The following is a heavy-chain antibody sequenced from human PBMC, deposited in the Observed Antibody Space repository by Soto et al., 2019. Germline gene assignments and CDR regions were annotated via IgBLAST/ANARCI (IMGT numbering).Heavy chain of an antibody. Sequence: GGSLRRSCVGSGFSLANFPMNWVRQTPGKGLEWISYISPRGDNIYYTESVKGRFTISRDYARYSLYLQMNSLRDEDAALYYCAKGPHPPSAWRYYFESWRQG. D-gene: IGHD6-19*01. CDR3: AKGPHPPSAWRYYFES. J-gene: IGHJ4*02. V-gene: IGHV3-48*02. CDR2: ISPRGDNI. CDR1: GFSLANFP.